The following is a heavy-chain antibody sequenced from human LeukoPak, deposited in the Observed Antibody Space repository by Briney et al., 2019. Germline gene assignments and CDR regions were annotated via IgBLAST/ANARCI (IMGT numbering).Heavy chain of an antibody. V-gene: IGHV4-34*01. Sequence: SETLSLTCAVYGGSFSGYYWSWIRQPPGKGLEWIGEINHSGSTNYNPSLKSRVTISVDTSKNQFSLKLSSVTAADTAVHYCARAMWQQLGHGGGYWGQGTLVTVSS. CDR2: INHSGST. CDR1: GGSFSGYY. CDR3: ARAMWQQLGHGGGY. D-gene: IGHD6-13*01. J-gene: IGHJ4*02.